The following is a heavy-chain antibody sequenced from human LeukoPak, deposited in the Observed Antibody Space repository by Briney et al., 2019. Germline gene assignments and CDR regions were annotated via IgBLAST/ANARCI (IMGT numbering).Heavy chain of an antibody. V-gene: IGHV3-43*02. D-gene: IGHD3-16*01. J-gene: IGHJ4*02. CDR3: AKVREIMFRGPQDY. Sequence: GGSLRLSCSASGFTFSTYAMHWVRQAPGKGLEWVSLISADGGRTFYADSLKGRFTISRDNSQNTLYLQMDSLRPDDTAVYYCAKVREIMFRGPQDYWGQGTLVTVSS. CDR2: ISADGGRT. CDR1: GFTFSTYA.